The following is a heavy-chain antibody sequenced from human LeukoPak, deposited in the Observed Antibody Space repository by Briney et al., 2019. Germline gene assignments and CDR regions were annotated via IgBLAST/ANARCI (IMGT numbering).Heavy chain of an antibody. CDR3: ARVKYYYGSGSDYFDY. CDR1: GFTFSSYW. D-gene: IGHD3-10*01. V-gene: IGHV3-7*03. CDR2: IKQDGSEK. Sequence: GGSLRLSCAASGFTFSSYWMSWVRQAPGKGLEWVANIKQDGSEKYYVDSVKGRFTISRDNAKNSLYLQMNSLRAEDTAVYYCARVKYYYGSGSDYFDYWSQGTLVTVSS. J-gene: IGHJ4*02.